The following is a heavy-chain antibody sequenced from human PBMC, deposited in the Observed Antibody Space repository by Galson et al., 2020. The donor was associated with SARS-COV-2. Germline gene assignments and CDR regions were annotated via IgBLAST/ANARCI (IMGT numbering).Heavy chain of an antibody. J-gene: IGHJ4*02. D-gene: IGHD3-16*02. V-gene: IGHV3-15*01. Sequence: GVSLKISCAASGFTFSNAWMSWVRQAPGKGLEWVGRIKSKTDGGTTDYAAPVKGRFTISRDDSKNTLYLQMNSLKTEDTAVYYCTTDRAYDYVWGSYRLGYWGQGTLVTVSS. CDR1: GFTFSNAW. CDR2: IKSKTDGGTT. CDR3: TTDRAYDYVWGSYRLGY.